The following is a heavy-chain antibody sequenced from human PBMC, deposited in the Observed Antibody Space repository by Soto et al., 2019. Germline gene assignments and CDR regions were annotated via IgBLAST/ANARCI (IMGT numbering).Heavy chain of an antibody. CDR3: AYSPGWYRHDL. V-gene: IGHV4-4*02. D-gene: IGHD6-19*01. CDR2: MLHSGTT. J-gene: IGHJ3*01. Sequence: QVQLQESGPGLVKPSGTLSLTCAVSGDSISSPKWWTWVRQPPGKGLEWIGDMLHSGTTNYNPSLKSRVTISVDKSKNQFSLNLYSVTAADTAVYYGAYSPGWYRHDLWGPGTSVISSS. CDR1: GDSISSPKW.